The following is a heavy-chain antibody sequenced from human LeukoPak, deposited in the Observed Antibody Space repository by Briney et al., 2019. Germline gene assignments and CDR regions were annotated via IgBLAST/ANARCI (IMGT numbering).Heavy chain of an antibody. Sequence: PGGSLRLSCAASGFTVSSNYMSWVRQAPGKGLEWVSVIYSGGSTYYADSVKGRFTISRHNSKNTLYLQMNSLRAEDTAVYYCARVWYSGSFNWFDPWGQGTLVTVSS. V-gene: IGHV3-53*04. CDR1: GFTVSSNY. D-gene: IGHD1-26*01. CDR3: ARVWYSGSFNWFDP. J-gene: IGHJ5*02. CDR2: IYSGGST.